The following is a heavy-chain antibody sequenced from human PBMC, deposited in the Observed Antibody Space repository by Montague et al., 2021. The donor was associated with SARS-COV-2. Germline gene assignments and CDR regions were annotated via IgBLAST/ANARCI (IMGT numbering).Heavy chain of an antibody. CDR1: GGSISSINW. V-gene: IGHV4-4*02. CDR2: SYHSGST. J-gene: IGHJ4*02. Sequence: SETLSLTCAVSGGSISSINWWRWVRQPPGKGLEMIGESYHSGSTNYNPSLNSGVIISEDRTKNQFLLKPTSVTAADTAVYYCARPWYSHGWHSFDDWGQGTLVTVPS. D-gene: IGHD6-19*01. CDR3: ARPWYSHGWHSFDD.